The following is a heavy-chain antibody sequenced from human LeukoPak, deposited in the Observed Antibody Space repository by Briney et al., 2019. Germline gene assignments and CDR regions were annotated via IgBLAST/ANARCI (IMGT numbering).Heavy chain of an antibody. D-gene: IGHD2-2*01. V-gene: IGHV3-23*01. CDR1: GFTFISYA. J-gene: IGHJ6*02. CDR2: ISGSGGST. CDR3: ARDVTPLYSNSRKVNYGMDV. Sequence: SGGSLRLSCAASGFTFISYAMSWVRQAPGKGLEWVSGISGSGGSTYYADSVKGRITISRDNGKNSLYLQMNSLRAEDTAVYYCARDVTPLYSNSRKVNYGMDVWGHGTSVTVSS.